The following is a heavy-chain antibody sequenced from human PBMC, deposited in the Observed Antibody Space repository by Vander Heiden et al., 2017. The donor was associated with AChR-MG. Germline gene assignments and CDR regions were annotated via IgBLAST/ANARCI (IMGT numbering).Heavy chain of an antibody. V-gene: IGHV3-30-3*01. D-gene: IGHD3-9*01. Sequence: QVQLVESGGGVVQPGRSLRLSCAASGFTFSSYAMPWVRQAPGKGLEWVAVISYDGSNKYYADSVKGRFTISRDNSKNTLYLQMNSLRAEDTAVYYCATLLDLYYDILTESGGDFDYWGQGTLVTVSS. J-gene: IGHJ4*02. CDR1: GFTFSSYA. CDR2: ISYDGSNK. CDR3: ATLLDLYYDILTESGGDFDY.